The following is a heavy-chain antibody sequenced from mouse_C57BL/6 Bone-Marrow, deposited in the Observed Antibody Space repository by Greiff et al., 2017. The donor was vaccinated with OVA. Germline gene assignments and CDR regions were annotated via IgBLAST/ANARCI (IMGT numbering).Heavy chain of an antibody. CDR2: IDPSDSDT. Sequence: QVQLQQPGAELVMPGASVKLSCKASGYTFTSYWMHWVKQRPGQGLEWIGEIDPSDSDTNYNQKFKGKSTLTVDKSSSTAYLQLSSLTSEDSAVCDCARDWAYAWDYWGQGTAVTVSA. CDR1: GYTFTSYW. J-gene: IGHJ4*01. D-gene: IGHD4-1*01. V-gene: IGHV1-69*01. CDR3: ARDWAYAWDY.